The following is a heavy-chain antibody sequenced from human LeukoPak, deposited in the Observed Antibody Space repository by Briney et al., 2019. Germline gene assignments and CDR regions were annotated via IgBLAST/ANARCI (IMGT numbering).Heavy chain of an antibody. D-gene: IGHD5-12*01. V-gene: IGHV3-21*01. CDR2: ISPDSNYI. Sequence: GESLRLSCAASGFTFSTYSMNWLRLAPGKGLEWVSSISPDSNYIYYVDSVKGRFTISRDNAKNSLYLQMNSLRAEDTAVYYCVRGGYRGFDYEYWGQGTQVTVSS. J-gene: IGHJ4*02. CDR1: GFTFSTYS. CDR3: VRGGYRGFDYEY.